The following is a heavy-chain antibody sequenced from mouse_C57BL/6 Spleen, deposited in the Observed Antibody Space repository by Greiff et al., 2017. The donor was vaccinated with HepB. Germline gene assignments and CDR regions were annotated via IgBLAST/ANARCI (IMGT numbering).Heavy chain of an antibody. D-gene: IGHD4-1*01. Sequence: DVQLVESGGGLVKPGGSLKLSCAASGFTFSSYAMSWVRQTPEKRLEWVATISDGGSYTYYPDNVKGRFTISRDNAKNNLYLQMSHLKSEDTAMYYCARDAGPYYFDYWGQGTTLTVSS. V-gene: IGHV5-4*01. CDR1: GFTFSSYA. J-gene: IGHJ2*01. CDR2: ISDGGSYT. CDR3: ARDAGPYYFDY.